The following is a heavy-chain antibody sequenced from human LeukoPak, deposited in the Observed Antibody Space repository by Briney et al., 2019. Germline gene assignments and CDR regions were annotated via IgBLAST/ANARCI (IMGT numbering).Heavy chain of an antibody. V-gene: IGHV1-46*01. CDR2: INPNGGST. CDR1: GYTFTTYY. Sequence: ASVKVSCKTSGYTFTTYYIHWVRQAPGQGLEWMGIINPNGGSTTYAQKFQGRVTVTRDTSTSTVYMELRSLRSEDTAVYYCARGLYSGGDYWGQGTLVTVSS. J-gene: IGHJ4*02. CDR3: ARGLYSGGDY. D-gene: IGHD1-26*01.